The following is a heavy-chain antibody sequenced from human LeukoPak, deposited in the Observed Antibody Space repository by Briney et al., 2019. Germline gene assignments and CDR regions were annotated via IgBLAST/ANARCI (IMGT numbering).Heavy chain of an antibody. CDR1: GFTFSSYS. D-gene: IGHD6-6*01. CDR3: SNWVEGARPSLDY. V-gene: IGHV3-23*01. J-gene: IGHJ4*02. Sequence: GGSLRLSCAASGFTFSSYSMNWVRQAPGTGLGWVSAISNSGRNTYYADSVKGRFTISRDNSKNTLYLEMNSLRAEDTAVYYCSNWVEGARPSLDYWGQGALVTVSS. CDR2: ISNSGRNT.